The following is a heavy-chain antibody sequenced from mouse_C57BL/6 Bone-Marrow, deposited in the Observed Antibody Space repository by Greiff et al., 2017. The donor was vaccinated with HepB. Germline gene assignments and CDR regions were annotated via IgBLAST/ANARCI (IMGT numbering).Heavy chain of an antibody. V-gene: IGHV1-77*01. CDR2: IGPGSGST. CDR3: ARSGVTTVVAEGYFDY. J-gene: IGHJ2*01. D-gene: IGHD1-1*01. Sequence: QVQLQQSGAELVKPGASVKISCKASGYTFTDYYINWVKQRPGQGLEWIGKIGPGSGSTYYNEKFKGKATLTADKSSSTAYMQLSSLTSEDSAVYFCARSGVTTVVAEGYFDYWGKGTTLTVSS. CDR1: GYTFTDYY.